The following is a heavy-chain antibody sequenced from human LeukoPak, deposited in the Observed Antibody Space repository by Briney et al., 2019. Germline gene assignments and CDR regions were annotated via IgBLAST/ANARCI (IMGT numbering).Heavy chain of an antibody. CDR2: INHSGST. CDR3: ARGLNDSWTGENY. CDR1: DGSFSGYY. Sequence: SETLSLTCAVYDGSFSGYYWSWIRQPPGKGLEWIGEINHSGSTNYNPSLESRVTISLDTSKSQSSLKVRYVTAADTAVYYCARGLNDSWTGENYWGQGTLVTVSS. J-gene: IGHJ4*02. V-gene: IGHV4-34*01. D-gene: IGHD3-3*01.